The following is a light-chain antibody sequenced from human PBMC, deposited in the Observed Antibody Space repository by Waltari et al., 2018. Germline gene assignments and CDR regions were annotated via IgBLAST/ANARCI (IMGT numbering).Light chain of an antibody. CDR3: QTWATGLPYV. J-gene: IGLJ1*01. CDR2: LNSDGSH. V-gene: IGLV4-69*01. Sequence: QLVLTQSPSASASLGASVRLTCTLSSGHSTYAIAWHQQQPHKGPRYLMRLNSDGSHIKADGIPDRFSGSSSGAERYLTISSLQSEDEADYYCQTWATGLPYVFGSGTKVTVL. CDR1: SGHSTYA.